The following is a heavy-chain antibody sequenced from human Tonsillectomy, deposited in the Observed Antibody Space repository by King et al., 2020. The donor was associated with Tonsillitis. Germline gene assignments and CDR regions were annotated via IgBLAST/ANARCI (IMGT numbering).Heavy chain of an antibody. CDR3: ARPTDAFRLFYC. CDR2: INLDGSET. J-gene: IGHJ4*02. Sequence: VQLEESGGGLVQPGGSLRLSCAASGFTFSGSWMSWVRQAPGKGPEWVANINLDGSETYYVESVKGRFTISRDNAKNSLYLQMNSLRLEDTAVYYCARPTDAFRLFYCWGQGTLVTVSS. V-gene: IGHV3-7*01. CDR1: GFTFSGSW. D-gene: IGHD2-21*02.